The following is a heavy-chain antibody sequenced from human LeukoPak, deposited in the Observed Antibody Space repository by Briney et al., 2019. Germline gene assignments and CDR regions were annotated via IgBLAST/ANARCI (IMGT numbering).Heavy chain of an antibody. CDR2: INPRGST. D-gene: IGHD6-19*01. CDR3: ARGLRQGSAWSWGPKEKSYQYMDV. CDR1: GGSFSSHY. V-gene: IGHV4-34*01. Sequence: SGTLSLTCGVSGGSFSSHYWTWIRQPPGKGVEWVGEINPRGSTNYNPSLEIRFTVSADTSRNQLSLSLTSVTAADSAVYFCARGLRQGSAWSWGPKEKSYQYMDVWGTGTTVIVSS. J-gene: IGHJ6*04.